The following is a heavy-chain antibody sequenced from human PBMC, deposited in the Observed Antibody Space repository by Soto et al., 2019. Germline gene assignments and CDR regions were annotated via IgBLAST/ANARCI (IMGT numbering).Heavy chain of an antibody. CDR1: GGSISSGGYY. D-gene: IGHD4-4*01. CDR2: IYYSGST. V-gene: IGHV4-31*03. J-gene: IGHJ6*03. Sequence: QVQLQESGPGLVKPSQTLSLTCTVSGGSISSGGYYWSWIRQHPGKGLEWIGYIYYSGSTYYNPSLKSRVTISVDTSKNQFSLKLSSVTAADTAVYYCARTEMTTVTMSYYYYYMDVWGKGTTVTVSS. CDR3: ARTEMTTVTMSYYYYYMDV.